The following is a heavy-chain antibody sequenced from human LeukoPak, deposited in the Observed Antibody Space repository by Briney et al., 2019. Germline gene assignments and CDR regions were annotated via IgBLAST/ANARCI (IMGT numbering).Heavy chain of an antibody. J-gene: IGHJ6*02. V-gene: IGHV4-59*01. CDR3: ARVGDYGDYYYYGMDV. CDR2: IYYSGST. Sequence: PSEALSLTCTVSGGSISSYYWSWIRQPPGKGLEWIGYIYYSGSTNYNPSLKSRVTISVDTSKNQFSLKLSSVTAADTAVYYCARVGDYGDYYYYGMDVWGQGTTVTVSS. CDR1: GGSISSYY. D-gene: IGHD4-17*01.